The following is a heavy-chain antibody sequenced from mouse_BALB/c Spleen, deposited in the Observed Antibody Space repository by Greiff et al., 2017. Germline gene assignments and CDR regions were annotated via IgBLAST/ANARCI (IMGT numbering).Heavy chain of an antibody. CDR2: INSNGGST. Sequence: EVHLVESGGGLVQPGGSLKLSCAASGFTFSSYGMSWVRQTPDKRLELVATINSNGGSTYYPDSVKGRFTISRDNAKNTLYLQMRSLKSEDTAMYYCARDIPGRGAMDYWGQGTSVTVSS. CDR3: ARDIPGRGAMDY. CDR1: GFTFSSYG. V-gene: IGHV5-6-3*01. J-gene: IGHJ4*01. D-gene: IGHD3-3*01.